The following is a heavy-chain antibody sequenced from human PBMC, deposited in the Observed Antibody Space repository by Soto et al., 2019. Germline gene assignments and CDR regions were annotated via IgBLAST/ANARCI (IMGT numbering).Heavy chain of an antibody. CDR3: ARGPTGMIDY. J-gene: IGHJ4*02. CDR1: GYTYASED. Sequence: AAVKVCCKAAGYTYASEDIYCVRQDPGQEFEWMGWMNPKSGATRYIHTFQRTVTLTSDTSIRTPYMQLSSLTSDDTALYYCARGPTGMIDYWGEGTLVTVSS. CDR2: MNPKSGAT. V-gene: IGHV1-8*01.